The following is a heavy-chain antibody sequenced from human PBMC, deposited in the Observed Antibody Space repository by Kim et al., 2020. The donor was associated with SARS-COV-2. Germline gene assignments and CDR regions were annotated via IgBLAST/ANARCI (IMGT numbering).Heavy chain of an antibody. CDR3: AREQIGLRFLEWLPAFFDY. D-gene: IGHD3-3*01. J-gene: IGHJ4*02. Sequence: SETLSLTCTVSGGSISSSSYYWGWIRQPPGKGLEWIGSIYYSGSTYYNPSLKSRVTISVDTSKNQFSLKLSSVTAADTAVYYCAREQIGLRFLEWLPAFFDYWGQGTLVTVSS. V-gene: IGHV4-39*07. CDR1: GGSISSSSYY. CDR2: IYYSGST.